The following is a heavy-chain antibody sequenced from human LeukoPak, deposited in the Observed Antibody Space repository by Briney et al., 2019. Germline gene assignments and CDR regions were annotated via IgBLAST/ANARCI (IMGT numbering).Heavy chain of an antibody. D-gene: IGHD2-2*01. Sequence: ASVKVSCKASGYTFTNYDINWVRQASGQGLEWMGYMKPNSGNTGYAQKFQGRVTMTRDTSISTAYMELSSLTSEDTAVYYCARVGLGYCSSTSCPNWFDPWGQGTLVTVSS. CDR1: GYTFTNYD. V-gene: IGHV1-8*01. CDR2: MKPNSGNT. J-gene: IGHJ5*02. CDR3: ARVGLGYCSSTSCPNWFDP.